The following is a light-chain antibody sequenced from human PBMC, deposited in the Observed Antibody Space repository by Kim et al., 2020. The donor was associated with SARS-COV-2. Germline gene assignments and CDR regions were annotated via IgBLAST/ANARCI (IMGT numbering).Light chain of an antibody. CDR1: SSTINY. CDR3: SSYTSGVSLA. J-gene: IGLJ3*02. Sequence: QSALTQPASVSGSPGQSITISCTGTSSTINYISWYQQHPGKAPKLIIYDISNRPSGVSNRFSGSKSGDTASLTISGLQTEDEADYYCSSYTSGVSLAFGAGTKVTVL. V-gene: IGLV2-14*03. CDR2: DIS.